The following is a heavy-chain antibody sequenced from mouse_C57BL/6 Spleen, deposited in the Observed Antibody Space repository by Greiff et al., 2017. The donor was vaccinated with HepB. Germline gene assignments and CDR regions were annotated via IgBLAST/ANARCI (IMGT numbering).Heavy chain of an antibody. CDR3: ARAAQGTGYAMDY. Sequence: VQLQQSGPELVKPGASVKISCKASGYAFSSSWMNWVKQRPGKGLEWIGRIYPGDGDTNYNGKFKGKATLTADKSSSTAYMQLSSLTSEDSAVYFCARAAQGTGYAMDYWGQGTSVTVSS. J-gene: IGHJ4*01. CDR2: IYPGDGDT. V-gene: IGHV1-82*01. CDR1: GYAFSSSW. D-gene: IGHD3-2*02.